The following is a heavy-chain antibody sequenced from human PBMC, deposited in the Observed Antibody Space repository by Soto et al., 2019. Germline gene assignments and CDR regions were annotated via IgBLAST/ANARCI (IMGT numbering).Heavy chain of an antibody. D-gene: IGHD6-13*01. CDR2: IYWDDDK. CDR3: APPESAAAGSSYDY. V-gene: IGHV2-5*02. Sequence: QITLKESGPPLVKPTQTLTLTCTFSGFSLSTSGVGVAWIRQPPGKALEWLALIYWDDDKRYSPSLKSRLAINKDTAKNHAVLIRTSMHPWNTPTYNCAPPESAAAGSSYDYWGHVTLVTV. J-gene: IGHJ4*01. CDR1: GFSLSTSGVG.